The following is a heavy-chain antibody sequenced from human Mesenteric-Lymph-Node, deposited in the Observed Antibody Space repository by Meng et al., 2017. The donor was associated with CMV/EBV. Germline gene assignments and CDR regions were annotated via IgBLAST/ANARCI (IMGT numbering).Heavy chain of an antibody. CDR1: GFTFDDYA. Sequence: GGSLRLSCAASGFTFDDYAMHWVRQAPGKGLEWVSGISWNSGSIGYADSVKGRFTISRDNAKNSLYLQMNSLRAEDTALYYCAKDREGWFGESPLANWGQGTLVTVSS. CDR2: ISWNSGSI. V-gene: IGHV3-9*01. J-gene: IGHJ4*02. D-gene: IGHD3-10*01. CDR3: AKDREGWFGESPLAN.